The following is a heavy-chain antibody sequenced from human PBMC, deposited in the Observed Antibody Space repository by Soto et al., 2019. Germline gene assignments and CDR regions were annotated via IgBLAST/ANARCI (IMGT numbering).Heavy chain of an antibody. J-gene: IGHJ4*02. D-gene: IGHD7-27*01. CDR3: ASLTGADYFDY. Sequence: PSETLSLTCAVSGGSIGSGGYSWSWIRQPPGKGLEWIGYIYHSGSTYYNPSLKSRVTISVDRSKNQFSLKLSSVTAADTAVYYCASLTGADYFDYWGQGTLVTVSS. CDR1: GGSIGSGGYS. V-gene: IGHV4-30-2*01. CDR2: IYHSGST.